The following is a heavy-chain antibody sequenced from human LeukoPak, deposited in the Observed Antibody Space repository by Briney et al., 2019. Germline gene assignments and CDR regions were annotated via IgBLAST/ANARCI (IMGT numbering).Heavy chain of an antibody. CDR2: FDPEDGET. V-gene: IGHV1-24*01. D-gene: IGHD6-19*01. J-gene: IGHJ4*02. CDR3: ATVFPGYSSGWYDY. Sequence: ASVKVSCKVSGYTLTELSMHWVRQAPGKGLEWVGGFDPEDGETIYAQKFQGRVTMTEDTSTDTAYMELSSLRSEDTAVYYCATVFPGYSSGWYDYWGQGTLVTVSS. CDR1: GYTLTELS.